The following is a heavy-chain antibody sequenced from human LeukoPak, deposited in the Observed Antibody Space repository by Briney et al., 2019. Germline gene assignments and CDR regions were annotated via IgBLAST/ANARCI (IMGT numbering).Heavy chain of an antibody. V-gene: IGHV4-61*01. CDR1: GGSVNSGSYY. J-gene: IGHJ3*02. CDR2: IYYSGST. D-gene: IGHD5-12*01. CDR3: ATHRRSGSGGSENAFEI. Sequence: SETLSLTCTVSGGSVNSGSYYWSWIRQPPGKGLEWIGYIYYSGSTNYNPSLKSRVTISGDTSKNQFSLKLNSVTAADTAIYYCATHRRSGSGGSENAFEIWGQGTMVTVSS.